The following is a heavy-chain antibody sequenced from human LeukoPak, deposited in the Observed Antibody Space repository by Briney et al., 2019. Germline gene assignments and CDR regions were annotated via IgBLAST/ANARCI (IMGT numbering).Heavy chain of an antibody. CDR1: VGSLRSDRHN. Sequence: PSDTLSLTCSVSVGSLRSDRHNGAWVRQSADKGLEHIGSLDETGSPYYNPPLKSRVTISVDTSHEQFSLNLTSVTAADTAVYYCGRDLGGYPFFMDVWGKGITVTVSS. V-gene: IGHV4-39*07. D-gene: IGHD2-15*01. CDR3: GRDLGGYPFFMDV. CDR2: LDETGSP. J-gene: IGHJ6*03.